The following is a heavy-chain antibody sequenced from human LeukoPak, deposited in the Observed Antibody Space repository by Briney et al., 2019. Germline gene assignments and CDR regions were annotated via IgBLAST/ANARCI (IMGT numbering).Heavy chain of an antibody. CDR1: GYTVTGYY. Sequence: GALVKVSCKASGYTVTGYYMHWVRQAPGQGLEWMGWINPNSGGTNYAQKFQGRVTMTRDTYISTAYMELSRLRSDDTAVYYCARAGTSSWFLGYYMDVWGKGNTVTVSS. J-gene: IGHJ6*03. D-gene: IGHD6-13*01. CDR2: INPNSGGT. V-gene: IGHV1-2*02. CDR3: ARAGTSSWFLGYYMDV.